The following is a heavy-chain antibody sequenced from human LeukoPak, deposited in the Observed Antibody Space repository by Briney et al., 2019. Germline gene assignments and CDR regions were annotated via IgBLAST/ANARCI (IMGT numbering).Heavy chain of an antibody. CDR1: GLTFSSYS. V-gene: IGHV3-21*01. CDR2: ISSSSSYI. CDR3: ARAPEYYDFWSGYYPPSWAFDY. D-gene: IGHD3-3*01. J-gene: IGHJ4*02. Sequence: GGSLRLSCAASGLTFSSYSMNWVRQAPGKGLEWVSSISSSSSYIYYADSVKGRFTISRDNAKNSLYLQMNSLRAEDTAVYYCARAPEYYDFWSGYYPPSWAFDYWGQGTLVTVSS.